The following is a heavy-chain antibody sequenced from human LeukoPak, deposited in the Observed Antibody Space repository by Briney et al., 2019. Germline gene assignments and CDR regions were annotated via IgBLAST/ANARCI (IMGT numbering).Heavy chain of an antibody. V-gene: IGHV3-73*01. CDR2: IRSKANSYAT. CDR3: SRYYYGSGSYYSY. J-gene: IGHJ4*02. CDR1: GFTFSGSA. D-gene: IGHD3-10*01. Sequence: PGGSLKLSCAASGFTFSGSAMHWVRQASGKGLEWVGRIRSKANSYATAYAASVKGRFTISRDDSKNTAYLQMNSLKTEDTAVYYCSRYYYGSGSYYSYWGLGTLVTVSS.